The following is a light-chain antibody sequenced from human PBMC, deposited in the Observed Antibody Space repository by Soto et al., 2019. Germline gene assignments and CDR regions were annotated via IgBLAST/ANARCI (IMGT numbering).Light chain of an antibody. V-gene: IGLV2-11*01. CDR1: SSDVGGYTY. CDR2: DVT. Sequence: QSALTQPRSVSGSPGQSVTISCTGTSSDVGGYTYVSWYQQHPGKAPKLLIYDVTKRPSGVPDRFSGSKSDSTASLTISGLPAEDEADYYCCSYAGRYTFAYVFGTGTKLTVL. J-gene: IGLJ1*01. CDR3: CSYAGRYTFAYV.